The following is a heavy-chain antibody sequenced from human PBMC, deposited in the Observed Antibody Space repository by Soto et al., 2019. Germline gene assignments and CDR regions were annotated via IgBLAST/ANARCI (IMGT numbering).Heavy chain of an antibody. D-gene: IGHD5-12*01. Sequence: PGGSLRLSCAASGFTFSSYGMHWVRQAPGKGLEWVAVISYDGSNKYYADSVKGRFTISRDNSKNTLYLQMNSLRAEDTAVYYCAKDRGGDVSGYWDYWGQGTRGTVSS. J-gene: IGHJ4*02. V-gene: IGHV3-30*18. CDR3: AKDRGGDVSGYWDY. CDR1: GFTFSSYG. CDR2: ISYDGSNK.